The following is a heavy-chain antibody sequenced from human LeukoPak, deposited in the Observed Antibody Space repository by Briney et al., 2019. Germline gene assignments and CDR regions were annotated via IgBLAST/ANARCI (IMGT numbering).Heavy chain of an antibody. J-gene: IGHJ6*04. CDR1: GFTFSSYW. CDR3: AELGITTIGGV. Sequence: PGGSLRLSCAASGFTFSSYWMHWVRQAPGKGLVWVSRINSDGSSTSYADSVKGRFTISRDNAKNSLYLQMNSLRAEDTAVYYCAELGITTIGGVWGKGTTVTISS. CDR2: INSDGSST. V-gene: IGHV3-74*01. D-gene: IGHD3-10*02.